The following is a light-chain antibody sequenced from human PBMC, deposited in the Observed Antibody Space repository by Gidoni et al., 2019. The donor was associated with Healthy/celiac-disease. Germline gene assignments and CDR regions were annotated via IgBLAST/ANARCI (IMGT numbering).Light chain of an antibody. CDR1: QDISNY. J-gene: IGKJ3*01. Sequence: DLQLPQSPSSLSASVGDRVTITCQESQDISNYLNLYQQKPGKAPKLLIYDASNLETGVPSRFSGSGSGTDFTFTISSLQPVATYYCQQYDNLLFTFGPGTKVDIK. CDR3: QQYDNLLFT. CDR2: DAS. V-gene: IGKV1-33*01.